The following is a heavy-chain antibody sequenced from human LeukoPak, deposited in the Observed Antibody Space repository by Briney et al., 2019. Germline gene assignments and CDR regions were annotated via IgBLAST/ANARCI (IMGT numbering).Heavy chain of an antibody. V-gene: IGHV4-34*01. D-gene: IGHD2-15*01. J-gene: IGHJ4*02. CDR2: INHSGST. CDR3: ARGWIRDGLYCSGGSCYQDRDY. Sequence: SETLSLTCAVYGGSFSGYYWSWIRQPPGKGLEWIGEINHSGSTNYNPSLKSRVTISVDTSKNQFSLKLSSVTAADTAVYYCARGWIRDGLYCSGGSCYQDRDYWGQGTLVTVSS. CDR1: GGSFSGYY.